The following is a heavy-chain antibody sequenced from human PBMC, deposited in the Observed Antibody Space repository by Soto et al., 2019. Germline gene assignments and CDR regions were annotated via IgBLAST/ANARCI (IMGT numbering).Heavy chain of an antibody. CDR3: ARDAFGILTGYFPDINWFDP. CDR2: IIPIFGRP. Sequence: GASVKVSCKASGDSFSSYAISWVRQAPGEGLEWMGGIIPIFGRPNYAQKFQGRVTITADKSTSTAYMELSSLRSEDTAVYYCARDAFGILTGYFPDINWFDPWGQGTLVTVSS. J-gene: IGHJ5*02. D-gene: IGHD3-9*01. CDR1: GDSFSSYA. V-gene: IGHV1-69*06.